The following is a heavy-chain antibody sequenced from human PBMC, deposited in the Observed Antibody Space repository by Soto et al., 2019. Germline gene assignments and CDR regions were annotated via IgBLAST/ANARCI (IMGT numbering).Heavy chain of an antibody. J-gene: IGHJ4*02. CDR3: ARGGTYYDILTGYYPYYFDY. CDR1: GFTFSSYG. Sequence: GESLKISCAASGFTFSSYGMHWVRQAPGKGLEWVAVIWYDGSNKYYADSVKGRFTISRDNSKNTLYLQMNSLRAEDTAVYYCARGGTYYDILTGYYPYYFDYWGQGTLVTVSS. CDR2: IWYDGSNK. D-gene: IGHD3-9*01. V-gene: IGHV3-33*01.